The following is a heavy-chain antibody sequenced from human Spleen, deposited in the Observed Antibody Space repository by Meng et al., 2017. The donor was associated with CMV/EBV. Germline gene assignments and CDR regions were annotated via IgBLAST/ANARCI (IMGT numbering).Heavy chain of an antibody. V-gene: IGHV3-7*01. CDR3: ARGEDTIYWEVAFHI. CDR2: IKYDGGEK. Sequence: GGSLRLSCAASGFTFSTYWMTWVRQAPGRGLEWVASIKYDGGEKYYVDSVKGRFTTSRDNAENSLYLQMSSLRVEDTAIYYCARGEDTIYWEVAFHIWGQGTMVTVSS. D-gene: IGHD2-15*01. J-gene: IGHJ3*02. CDR1: GFTFSTYW.